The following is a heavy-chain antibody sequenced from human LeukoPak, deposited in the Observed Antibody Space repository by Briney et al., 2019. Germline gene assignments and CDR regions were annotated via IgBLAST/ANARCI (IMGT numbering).Heavy chain of an antibody. V-gene: IGHV4-34*01. Sequence: SETLSLTCAVYGGSFSGYYWSWIRQPPGKGLEWIGEINHSGSTNYNPSLKSRVTISVDMSKNQFSLKLSSVTAADTAVYYCASSSIYDYYYMDVWGKGTTVTVSS. CDR1: GGSFSGYY. D-gene: IGHD2-2*01. J-gene: IGHJ6*03. CDR3: ASSSIYDYYYMDV. CDR2: INHSGST.